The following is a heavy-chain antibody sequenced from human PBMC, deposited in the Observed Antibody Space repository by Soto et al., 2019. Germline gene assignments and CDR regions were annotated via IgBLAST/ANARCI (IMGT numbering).Heavy chain of an antibody. Sequence: HPGGSLRLSCAASGFSFSISPMHWVRQAPGKGPEWVALMSYDGTNKFYADSVKGRFTISRDNSKSTLYLQVDSLRPEDAAVYYCARDPKTSGGQHWAFNYFDSWGQGTLVTVSS. D-gene: IGHD7-27*01. V-gene: IGHV3-30-3*01. CDR1: GFSFSISP. CDR2: MSYDGTNK. J-gene: IGHJ4*02. CDR3: ARDPKTSGGQHWAFNYFDS.